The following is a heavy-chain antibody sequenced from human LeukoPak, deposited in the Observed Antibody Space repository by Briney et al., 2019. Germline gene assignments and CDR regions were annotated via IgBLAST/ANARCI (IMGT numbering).Heavy chain of an antibody. CDR3: AKGRPSSGWYGLNYFDY. CDR2: ISGSGGST. CDR1: GFTFSSYA. D-gene: IGHD6-19*01. V-gene: IGHV3-23*01. J-gene: IGHJ4*02. Sequence: KSGGSLRLSCSASGFTFSSYAMHWVRQAPGKGLEWVSAISGSGGSTYYADSVKGRFTISRDNSKNTLYLQMNSLRAEDTAVYYCAKGRPSSGWYGLNYFDYWGQGTLVTVSS.